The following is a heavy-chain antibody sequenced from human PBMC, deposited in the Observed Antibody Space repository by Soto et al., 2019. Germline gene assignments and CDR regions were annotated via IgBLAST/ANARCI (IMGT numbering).Heavy chain of an antibody. CDR2: ISYDGNNK. J-gene: IGHJ6*02. V-gene: IGHV3-30*03. CDR1: GFTFSSYG. D-gene: IGHD3-22*01. Sequence: QVQLVESGGGVVQPGRSLRLSCEASGFTFSSYGMHWVRQAPGKGLEWVAVISYDGNNKYYADSVKGRFTISRDNSKNTMYLQMNSLRPEDTAVYYCAGEMSPMIMGGMSAMDVWGQGTTVTVSS. CDR3: AGEMSPMIMGGMSAMDV.